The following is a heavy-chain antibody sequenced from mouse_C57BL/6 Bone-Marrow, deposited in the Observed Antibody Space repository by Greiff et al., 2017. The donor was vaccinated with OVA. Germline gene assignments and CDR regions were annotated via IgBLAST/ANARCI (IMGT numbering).Heavy chain of an antibody. CDR1: GYTFTDYE. J-gene: IGHJ3*01. CDR2: IDPETGGT. CDR3: TAGGTAQATWFAY. D-gene: IGHD3-2*02. Sequence: VQLQQSGAELVRPGASVTLSCTASGYTFTDYEMHWVKQTPVHGLEWIGAIDPETGGTTYNQKFKGKAILTADKSSSTAYMELRSLTSEDSAVEYCTAGGTAQATWFAYWGQGTLVTVSA. V-gene: IGHV1-15*01.